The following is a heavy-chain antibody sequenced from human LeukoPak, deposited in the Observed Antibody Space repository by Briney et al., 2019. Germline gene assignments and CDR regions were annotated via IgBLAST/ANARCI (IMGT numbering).Heavy chain of an antibody. D-gene: IGHD2-15*01. CDR1: GGSFSGYY. CDR3: ARGFGGYCSGGSCSGDY. CDR2: INHSGST. V-gene: IGHV4-34*01. Sequence: TASETLSLTCAVYGGSFSGYYWSWIRQPPGKGLEWIGEINHSGSTNYNPSLKSRVTISVDTSKNQFSLKLSSVTAADTAVYYCARGFGGYCSGGSCSGDYWGQGTLVTVSS. J-gene: IGHJ4*02.